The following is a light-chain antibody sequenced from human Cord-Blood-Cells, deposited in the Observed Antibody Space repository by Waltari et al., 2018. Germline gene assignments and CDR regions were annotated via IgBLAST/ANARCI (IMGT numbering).Light chain of an antibody. CDR1: NIGSKS. CDR3: QVWDSSSDHNYV. CDR2: YDS. V-gene: IGLV3-21*04. Sequence: SYVLTQPPSVSVAPGKTARITCGGNNIGSKSVHWYQQKPGQAPVLVIYYDSDRPSGIPERFSGSNSGNTATLTSSRVEAGDEADYYCQVWDSSSDHNYVFGTGTKVTVL. J-gene: IGLJ1*01.